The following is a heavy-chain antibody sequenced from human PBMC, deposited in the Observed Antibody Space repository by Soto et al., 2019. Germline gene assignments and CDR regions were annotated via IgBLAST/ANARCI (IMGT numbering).Heavy chain of an antibody. Sequence: GASVKVSCKASGYTFTSYAMHWVRQAPGQRLEWMGWINAGNGNTKYSQKFQGRVTITRDTSASTAYMELSSLRSEDTAVYYCARRAIAAEPGYYYYGMDVWGQGTTVTVSS. V-gene: IGHV1-3*01. CDR1: GYTFTSYA. D-gene: IGHD6-13*01. CDR2: INAGNGNT. J-gene: IGHJ6*02. CDR3: ARRAIAAEPGYYYYGMDV.